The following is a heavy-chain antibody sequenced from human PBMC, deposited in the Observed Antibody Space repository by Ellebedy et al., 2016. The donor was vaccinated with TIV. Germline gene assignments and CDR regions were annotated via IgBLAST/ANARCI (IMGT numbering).Heavy chain of an antibody. V-gene: IGHV3-21*01. J-gene: IGHJ4*02. D-gene: IGHD3-10*01. CDR1: GLTFSSYS. Sequence: PGGSLRLSCAASGLTFSSYSMNWVRQAPGKGLEWVSSISSSSTYIYYADSVRGRFTISRDDAKNSLFLQMNSLRAEDTALYYCARDRHGLDYWGQGTLVTVSS. CDR2: ISSSSTYI. CDR3: ARDRHGLDY.